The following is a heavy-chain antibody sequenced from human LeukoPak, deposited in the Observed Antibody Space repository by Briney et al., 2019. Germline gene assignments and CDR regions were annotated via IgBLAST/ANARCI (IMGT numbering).Heavy chain of an antibody. D-gene: IGHD7-27*01. CDR3: ARGNNWGDHRYSGMDV. CDR1: GGSFSGYY. Sequence: SETLSLTCAVYGGSFSGYYWSWIRQPPGRGLEWIGEINHSGSTNYNPSLKSRVTISVDTSKNQFSLQLDSVTPDDTAVYYCARGNNWGDHRYSGMDVWGQGTTVTVSS. J-gene: IGHJ6*02. V-gene: IGHV4-34*01. CDR2: INHSGST.